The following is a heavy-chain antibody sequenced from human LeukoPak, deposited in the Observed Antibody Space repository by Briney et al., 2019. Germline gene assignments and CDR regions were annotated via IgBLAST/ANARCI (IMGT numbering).Heavy chain of an antibody. CDR2: INHSGST. D-gene: IGHD3-10*01. CDR1: GGSFSGYY. Sequence: SETLSLTCAVYGGSFSGYYWSWIRQPPGKGLEWIGEINHSGSTNYNPSLKSRVTISVDTSKNQFSLKLSSVTAADTAVYYCARGLRRFGELIGERWGQGTLVTVSS. CDR3: ARGLRRFGELIGER. J-gene: IGHJ4*02. V-gene: IGHV4-34*01.